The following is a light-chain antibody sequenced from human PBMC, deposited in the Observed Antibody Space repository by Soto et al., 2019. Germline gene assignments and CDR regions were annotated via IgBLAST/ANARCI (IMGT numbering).Light chain of an antibody. J-gene: IGKJ4*01. CDR2: AAS. CDR1: QGISKY. V-gene: IGKV1-9*01. Sequence: DIQLTQSPSFLSASVGDRVTSTCRASQGISKYLAWYQRKPGKAPKLLIYAASTLQSGVPSRFSGSGSGTEFTLTISSMQPEDFATYYCQQLNSYPLTFGGGTKVEIK. CDR3: QQLNSYPLT.